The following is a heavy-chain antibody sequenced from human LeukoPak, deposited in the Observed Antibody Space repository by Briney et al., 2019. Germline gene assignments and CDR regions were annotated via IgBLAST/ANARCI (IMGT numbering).Heavy chain of an antibody. Sequence: SETLSLTCTVSGGSISSGDYYWSWIRQPPGKGLEWIGYIYYSGSTYYNPPLKSRVTISVDTSKNQFSLKLSSVTAADTAVYYCAREYRLPPSDYIVVVPAAMADYWGQGTLVTVSS. V-gene: IGHV4-30-4*08. CDR1: GGSISSGDYY. J-gene: IGHJ4*02. CDR3: AREYRLPPSDYIVVVPAAMADY. D-gene: IGHD2-2*01. CDR2: IYYSGST.